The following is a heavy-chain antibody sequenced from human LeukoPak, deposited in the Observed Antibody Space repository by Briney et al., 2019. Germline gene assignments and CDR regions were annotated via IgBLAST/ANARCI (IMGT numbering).Heavy chain of an antibody. CDR1: GYTFTSYG. CDR3: ARDQKVTMIVVVSPTLDHQNDAFDI. Sequence: GASVKVSCKASGYTFTSYGISWVRQAPGQGLEWMGWISAYNGNTNYAQKLQGRVTMTTGTSTSTAYMELRSLRSDDTAVYYCARDQKVTMIVVVSPTLDHQNDAFDIWGQGTMVTVSS. J-gene: IGHJ3*02. V-gene: IGHV1-18*01. CDR2: ISAYNGNT. D-gene: IGHD3-22*01.